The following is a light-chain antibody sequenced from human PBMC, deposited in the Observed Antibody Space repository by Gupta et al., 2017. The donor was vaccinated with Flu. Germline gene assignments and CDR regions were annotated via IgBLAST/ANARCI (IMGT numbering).Light chain of an antibody. J-gene: IGKJ1*01. CDR2: KVS. V-gene: IGKV2-30*01. Sequence: DVVMTPSLLALHVTLGQPASIPCRSSQSLVYSDGNHSLNWFQQRPGQSPRRLIYKVSNRDSGVPDRISGSGSGTDFTLKISRVEAEDVGVYCCMQGTHLFGQETKVEIK. CDR1: QSLVYSDGNHS. CDR3: MQGTHL.